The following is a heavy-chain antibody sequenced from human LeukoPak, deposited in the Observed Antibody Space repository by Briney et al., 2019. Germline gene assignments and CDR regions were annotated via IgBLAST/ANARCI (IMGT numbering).Heavy chain of an antibody. J-gene: IGHJ4*02. CDR3: ARENYYDGSGSPSASAPVDH. CDR1: GYTFTGYY. V-gene: IGHV1-2*06. Sequence: ASVKVSCKASGYTFTGYYMHWGRQAPGRGLEWMGRINPNSGGTNYAQKFQGRVTMTRDTSISTAYMELSRLRSDDTAVYYCARENYYDGSGSPSASAPVDHWGQGTLVTVSS. CDR2: INPNSGGT. D-gene: IGHD3-22*01.